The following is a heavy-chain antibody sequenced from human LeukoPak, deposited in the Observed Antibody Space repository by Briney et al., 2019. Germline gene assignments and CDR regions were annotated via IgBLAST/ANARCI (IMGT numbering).Heavy chain of an antibody. CDR3: AKDLRWLQLTTWFDP. V-gene: IGHV3-23*01. Sequence: GGSLRLSCAASGFTFSSYAMSWVRQAPGKGLEWVSAISGSGGSTYYADSVKGRFTISRDNSKNTLYLQMNSLRAEDTAVYYCAKDLRWLQLTTWFDPRGQGTLVTVSS. CDR1: GFTFSSYA. J-gene: IGHJ5*02. D-gene: IGHD5-24*01. CDR2: ISGSGGST.